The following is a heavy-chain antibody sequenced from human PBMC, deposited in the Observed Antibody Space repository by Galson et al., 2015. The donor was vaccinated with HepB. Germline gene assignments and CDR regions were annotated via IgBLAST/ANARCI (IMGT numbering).Heavy chain of an antibody. J-gene: IGHJ4*02. CDR1: GFTFSSYA. D-gene: IGHD5-18*01. CDR2: ISYDGSNK. CDR3: ARADTAMALDY. V-gene: IGHV3-30*04. Sequence: SLRLSCAASGFTFSSYAMHWVRQAPGKGLEWVAVISYDGSNKYYADSVKGRFTISRDNSKNTLYLQMNSLRAEDTAVYYCARADTAMALDYWGQGTLVTVSS.